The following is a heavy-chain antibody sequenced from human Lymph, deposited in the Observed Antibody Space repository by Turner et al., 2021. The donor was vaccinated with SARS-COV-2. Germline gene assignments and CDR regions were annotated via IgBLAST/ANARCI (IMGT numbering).Heavy chain of an antibody. CDR3: AKGVRGAMIVVVIPYFDY. CDR1: GSTFSSYA. J-gene: IGHJ4*02. CDR2: ISGSGGYT. V-gene: IGHV3-23*01. D-gene: IGHD3-22*01. Sequence: EVQLLEAGGGLVQPGGSLRLSCAAAGSTFSSYAMSWVRQAPGKGLEWVSAISGSGGYTYYADSVKGRFTISRDNSKNTLYLQMNSLRAEDTAVYYCAKGVRGAMIVVVIPYFDYWGQGTLVTVSS.